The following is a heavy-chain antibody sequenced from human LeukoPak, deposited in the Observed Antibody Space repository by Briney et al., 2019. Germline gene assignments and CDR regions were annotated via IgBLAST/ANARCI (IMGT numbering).Heavy chain of an antibody. J-gene: IGHJ4*02. CDR1: GFTVSSNY. Sequence: GGSLRLSCAASGFTVSSNYMSWVRQAPGKGLEWVSVIYSGGSTYYADSVKGRFTISRDNSKNTLYLQMNSLRAKDTAVYYCASTSSSYFDYWGQGTLVAVSS. CDR3: ASTSSSYFDY. V-gene: IGHV3-53*01. D-gene: IGHD6-6*01. CDR2: IYSGGST.